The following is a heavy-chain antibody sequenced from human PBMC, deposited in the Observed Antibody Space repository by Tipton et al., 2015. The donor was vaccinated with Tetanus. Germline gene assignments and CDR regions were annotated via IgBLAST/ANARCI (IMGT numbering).Heavy chain of an antibody. Sequence: QSGPEVKKPGSSVKVSCKASGGTFSSYAISWVRQAPGQGLEWMGGIIPIFGTANYAQKFQGRVTITADESTSTAYMELRSLRSDDTAVYYCARGGYSGYDSPYYYGMDVWGQGTTVTVSS. CDR1: GGTFSSYA. D-gene: IGHD5-12*01. J-gene: IGHJ6*02. CDR2: IIPIFGTA. CDR3: ARGGYSGYDSPYYYGMDV. V-gene: IGHV1-69*01.